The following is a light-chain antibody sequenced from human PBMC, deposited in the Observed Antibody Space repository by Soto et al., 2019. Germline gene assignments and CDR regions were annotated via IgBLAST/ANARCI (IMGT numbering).Light chain of an antibody. V-gene: IGKV3-20*01. CDR2: GAS. CDR1: QSVSY. J-gene: IGKJ1*01. CDR3: QQYDSSPLWT. Sequence: EIVLTQSPGTLSLSPGERATLSCRASQSVSYLGWYQQKPGQAPRLLIYGASSRATGIPDRFSGSGSGTDFTLTISRLEPEDFAVYYCQQYDSSPLWTFGQGTKVEIK.